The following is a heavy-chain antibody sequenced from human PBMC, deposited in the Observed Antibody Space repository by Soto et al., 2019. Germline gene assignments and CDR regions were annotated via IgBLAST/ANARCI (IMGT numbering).Heavy chain of an antibody. V-gene: IGHV3-53*01. CDR3: ASVGYCSTTTCPPA. CDR2: IYRGGNT. J-gene: IGHJ4*02. CDR1: GLTVSTNY. Sequence: GGSLRLSCAASGLTVSTNYMTWVRQAPGKGLEWVSVIYRGGNTYHADSVHGRFSISRDNSKNTVDLQMNNLRAKDTAMYYCASVGYCSTTTCPPAWGQGTLVTVSS. D-gene: IGHD2-2*01.